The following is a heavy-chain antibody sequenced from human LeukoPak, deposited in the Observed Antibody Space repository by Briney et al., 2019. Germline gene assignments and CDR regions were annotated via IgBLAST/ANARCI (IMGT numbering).Heavy chain of an antibody. D-gene: IGHD6-6*01. Sequence: GGSLRLSCAASGFSFNNYWMTWVRQAPGKGLEWVANIKQDGSVKYYMDSVKGRFTISRDNAKNSVYLQMNSLRAEDTAEYNCARIGYSSSSLDYWGQGTLVTVSS. CDR2: IKQDGSVK. CDR3: ARIGYSSSSLDY. J-gene: IGHJ4*02. V-gene: IGHV3-7*03. CDR1: GFSFNNYW.